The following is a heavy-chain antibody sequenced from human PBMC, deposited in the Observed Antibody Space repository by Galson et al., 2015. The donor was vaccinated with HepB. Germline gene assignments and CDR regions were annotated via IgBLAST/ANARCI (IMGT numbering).Heavy chain of an antibody. V-gene: IGHV3-21*01. CDR1: GFTFSSYS. Sequence: SLRLSCAASGFTFSSYSMNWVRQAPGKGLEWVSSISSSSSYIYYADSVKGRFTISRDNAKNSLYLQMDSLSAEDTAVYYCARGLSDYGDYGDFDYWGQGTLVTVSS. J-gene: IGHJ4*02. CDR3: ARGLSDYGDYGDFDY. D-gene: IGHD4-17*01. CDR2: ISSSSSYI.